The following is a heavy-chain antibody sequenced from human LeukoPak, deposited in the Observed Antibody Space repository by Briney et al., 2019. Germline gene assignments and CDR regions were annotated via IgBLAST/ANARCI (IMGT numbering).Heavy chain of an antibody. J-gene: IGHJ4*02. CDR1: GGSISSGGYS. CDR2: IYHSGST. D-gene: IGHD3-3*01. Sequence: PSETLSLTCAVSGGSISSGGYSWSWIRQPPGKGLEWIGYIYHSGSTYYNPSLKSRVTISVDRSKNQFSLKLSSVTAADTAAYYCARGILTYSFDYWGQGALVTVSS. V-gene: IGHV4-30-2*01. CDR3: ARGILTYSFDY.